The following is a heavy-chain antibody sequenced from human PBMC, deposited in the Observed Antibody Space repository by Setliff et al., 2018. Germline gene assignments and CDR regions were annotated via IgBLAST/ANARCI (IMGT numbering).Heavy chain of an antibody. CDR3: ARSGSFGMRYWFDH. D-gene: IGHD1-26*01. CDR2: ISPHSGDT. V-gene: IGHV1-2*02. Sequence: ASVKVSCKSSGNSFTVFYLHWVRQAPGQGLEWMGWISPHSGDTHYAQKFQSRVRMTRDTSTYAAYLELSDLTSDDTAMYYCARSGSFGMRYWFDHWGQGALVTVS. CDR1: GNSFTVFY. J-gene: IGHJ5*02.